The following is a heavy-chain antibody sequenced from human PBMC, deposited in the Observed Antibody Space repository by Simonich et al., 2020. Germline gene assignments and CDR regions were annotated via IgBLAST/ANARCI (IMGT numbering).Heavy chain of an antibody. D-gene: IGHD6-13*01. Sequence: QVQLQESGPGLVKPSETLSLTCAVSGYSIISGYYWGWIRQPPGKGLEWIGSIYHSGSTYYNPSLKSRVTISVDTSKNQFSLKLSSVTAADTAVYYCARVGYSNYYYYGMDVWGQGTTVTVSS. CDR1: GYSIISGYY. CDR2: IYHSGST. V-gene: IGHV4-38-2*01. J-gene: IGHJ6*02. CDR3: ARVGYSNYYYYGMDV.